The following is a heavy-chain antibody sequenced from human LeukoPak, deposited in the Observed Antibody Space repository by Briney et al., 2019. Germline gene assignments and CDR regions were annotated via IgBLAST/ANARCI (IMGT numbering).Heavy chain of an antibody. Sequence: SETLSLTCTLSGGSISSGSYYWSWIRQPAGKGLEWIGRIYTSGSTNYNPSLKSRVTISVDTSKNQFSLKLSSVTAADTAVYYCARVTYYDSSGYPRGAFDIWGQGTMVTVSS. J-gene: IGHJ3*02. CDR2: IYTSGST. V-gene: IGHV4-61*02. D-gene: IGHD3-22*01. CDR1: GGSISSGSYY. CDR3: ARVTYYDSSGYPRGAFDI.